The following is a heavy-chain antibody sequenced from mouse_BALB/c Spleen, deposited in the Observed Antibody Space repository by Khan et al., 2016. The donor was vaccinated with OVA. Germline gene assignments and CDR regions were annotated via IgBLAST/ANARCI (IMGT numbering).Heavy chain of an antibody. V-gene: IGHV3-2*02. CDR1: GYSITTDYA. D-gene: IGHD1-1*01. CDR3: ARIYGGDFDY. J-gene: IGHJ2*01. Sequence: EVELVESGPGLVKPSQSLSLTCTVTGYSITTDYAWNWIRQFPGNKLEWMGYISYSGNTKYNPSLKSRISITRDTSKNQFFLQLKSVTTEDTARYYCARIYGGDFDYWGQGTTLIVSS. CDR2: ISYSGNT.